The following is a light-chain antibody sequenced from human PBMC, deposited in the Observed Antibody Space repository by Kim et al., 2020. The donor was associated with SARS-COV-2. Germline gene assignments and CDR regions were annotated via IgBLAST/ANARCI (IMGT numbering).Light chain of an antibody. J-gene: IGKJ3*01. CDR1: QSSSSW. Sequence: ASVGERVTITCRASQSSSSWLAWYQQKPGKAPKLLIYDASSLESGVPSRFSGSGSGTEFTLTISSLQPDDFATYYCQQYNSYPFTFGPGTKVDIK. CDR3: QQYNSYPFT. CDR2: DAS. V-gene: IGKV1-5*01.